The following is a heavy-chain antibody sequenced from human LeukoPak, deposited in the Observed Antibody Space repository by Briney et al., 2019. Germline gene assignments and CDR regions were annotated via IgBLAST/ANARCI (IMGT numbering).Heavy chain of an antibody. V-gene: IGHV3-33*01. D-gene: IGHD4-17*01. J-gene: IGHJ4*02. Sequence: GGSLRLSCAASGFTFSSYGMHWVRQAPGKGLEWVAVIWYDGSNKYYADSVKGRFTISRDNSKNTLYLQMNSLRAEDTAVYYCARDNNLPSTVTPHNYPDYWGQGTLVTVSS. CDR1: GFTFSSYG. CDR3: ARDNNLPSTVTPHNYPDY. CDR2: IWYDGSNK.